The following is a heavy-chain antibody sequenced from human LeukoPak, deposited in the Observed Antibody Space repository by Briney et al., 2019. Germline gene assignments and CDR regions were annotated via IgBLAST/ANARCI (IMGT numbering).Heavy chain of an antibody. CDR3: AKRALLGFGELYYFDY. CDR2: ISGSSTYI. CDR1: GFTFSTYS. D-gene: IGHD3-10*01. V-gene: IGHV3-21*04. J-gene: IGHJ4*02. Sequence: GGSLRLSCAASGFTFSTYSMNWVRQAPGKGLEWVSAISGSSTYIFYADSVKGRFTISRDNSKNTLYLQMNSLRAEDTAVYYCAKRALLGFGELYYFDYWGQGTLVTVSS.